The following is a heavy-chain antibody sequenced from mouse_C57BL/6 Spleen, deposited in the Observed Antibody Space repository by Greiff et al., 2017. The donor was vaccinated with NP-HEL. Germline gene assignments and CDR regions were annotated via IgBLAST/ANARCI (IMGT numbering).Heavy chain of an antibody. V-gene: IGHV3-6*01. D-gene: IGHD2-3*01. J-gene: IGHJ2*01. Sequence: EVQLQESGPGLVKPSQSLSLTCSVTGYSITSGYYWNWIRQFPGNKLEWMGYISYDGSNNYNPSLKNRISITRDTSKNQFFLKLNSVTTEDTATYYCATSYDGYPYYFDYWGQGTTLTVSS. CDR1: GYSITSGYY. CDR3: ATSYDGYPYYFDY. CDR2: ISYDGSN.